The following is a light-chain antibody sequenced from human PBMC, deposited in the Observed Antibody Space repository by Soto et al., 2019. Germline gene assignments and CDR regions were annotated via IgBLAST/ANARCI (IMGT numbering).Light chain of an antibody. Sequence: QSALTQPASVSGSPGQSITISCTGTSSDVGGYNFVSWYQQHPGKAPKLMIYDVTNRPSGVSNRFSGSKSGNTASLTISGLQAEDEAEYYCSSYTNRNTLVFGGGTKLTVL. CDR1: SSDVGGYNF. CDR3: SSYTNRNTLV. CDR2: DVT. J-gene: IGLJ2*01. V-gene: IGLV2-14*03.